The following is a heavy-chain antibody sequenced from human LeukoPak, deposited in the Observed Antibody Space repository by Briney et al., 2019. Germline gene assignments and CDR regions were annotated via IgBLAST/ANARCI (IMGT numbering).Heavy chain of an antibody. D-gene: IGHD3-10*01. J-gene: IGHJ4*02. CDR3: ARERTPKHYYGSGTYDRYFDH. Sequence: GGSLRLSCVASAFTFSSYSMNWVRQAPGKGLEWVSSISSSGSYIYYADSVKGRFTISRDTTQNSLYLQMNSLRAEDTALYYCARERTPKHYYGSGTYDRYFDHWGQGTLVTVSS. V-gene: IGHV3-21*01. CDR2: ISSSGSYI. CDR1: AFTFSSYS.